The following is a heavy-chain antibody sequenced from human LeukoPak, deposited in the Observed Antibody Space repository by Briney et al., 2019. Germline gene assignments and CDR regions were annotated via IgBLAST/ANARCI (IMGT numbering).Heavy chain of an antibody. CDR3: XSSLDGSYGRDY. D-gene: IGHD1-26*01. CDR2: XXSXGSXX. Sequence: PGGSXRLSCAASXXTFXXXXXXXXXXXPXXXXXWXXXXXSXGSXXXYXNSVKGRFTISRDNAKNSLYLQMNSLRAEXXAVXXXXSSLDGSYGRDYWGXGTLVTVSS. J-gene: IGHJ4*02. V-gene: IGHV3-48*03. CDR1: XXTFXXXX.